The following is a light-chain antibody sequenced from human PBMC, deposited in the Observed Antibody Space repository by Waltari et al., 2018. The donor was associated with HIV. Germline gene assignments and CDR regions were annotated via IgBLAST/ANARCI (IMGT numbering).Light chain of an antibody. CDR1: SSDVEGYNS. Sequence: QSALTQPPSASGSPGQSVTISCTGTSSDVEGYNSVSWYQQLPGTAPKLMIFEVNKRPSGVPDRFAGSQSGNTASLTVSGLQPEDEADYYCSSHAGSNLFVVFGGGTKLTVL. V-gene: IGLV2-8*01. J-gene: IGLJ2*01. CDR2: EVN. CDR3: SSHAGSNLFVV.